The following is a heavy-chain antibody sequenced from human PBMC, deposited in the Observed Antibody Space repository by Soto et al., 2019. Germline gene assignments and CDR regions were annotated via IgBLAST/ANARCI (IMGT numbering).Heavy chain of an antibody. D-gene: IGHD3-9*01. CDR3: ARGGSNDWQVAFDI. CDR1: GGSFSTYY. J-gene: IGHJ3*02. V-gene: IGHV4-34*01. CDR2: ITHSGSN. Sequence: QLQQWGAGLLKPSETLSLTCVVSGGSFSTYYYNWIRQSPGKGLEWIGEITHSGSNNYSPSLKSRVTMSLDTSQNQFFLDLTSVTAADTAVYYCARGGSNDWQVAFDIWGQATMVTVSS.